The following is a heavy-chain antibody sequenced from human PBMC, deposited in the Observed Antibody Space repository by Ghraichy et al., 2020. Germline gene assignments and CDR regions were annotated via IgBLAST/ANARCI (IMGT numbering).Heavy chain of an antibody. J-gene: IGHJ6*02. CDR1: GFTFSSYS. CDR3: ARDYYGSGSYQPEDYYYYYGMDV. D-gene: IGHD3-10*01. Sequence: GESLNISCAASGFTFSSYSMNWVRQAPGKGLEWVSSISSSSSYLYYADSVKGRFTISRDNAKNSLYLQMNSLRAEDTAVYYCARDYYGSGSYQPEDYYYYYGMDVLGQGTTVTVSS. V-gene: IGHV3-21*01. CDR2: ISSSSSYL.